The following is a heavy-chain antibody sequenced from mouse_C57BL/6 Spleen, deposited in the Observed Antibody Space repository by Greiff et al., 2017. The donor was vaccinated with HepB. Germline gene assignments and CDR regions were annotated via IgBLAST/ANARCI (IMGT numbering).Heavy chain of an antibody. CDR1: GFTFSSYA. J-gene: IGHJ3*01. CDR3: TRVDYDYDRAGFAY. Sequence: EVKLMESGEGLVKPGGSLKLSCAASGFTFSSYAMSWVRQTPEKRLEWVAYISSGGDYIYYADTVKGRFTISRDNARNTLYLQMSSLKSEDTAMYYCTRVDYDYDRAGFAYWGQGTLVTVSA. D-gene: IGHD2-4*01. V-gene: IGHV5-9-1*02. CDR2: ISSGGDYI.